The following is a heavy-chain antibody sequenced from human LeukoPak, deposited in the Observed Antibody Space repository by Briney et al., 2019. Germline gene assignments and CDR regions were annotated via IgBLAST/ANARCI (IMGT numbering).Heavy chain of an antibody. Sequence: SETLSLTCTVSGGSISSGSYYWSWIRQPAGKGLEWIGRIYTSGSTNYNPSLKSRVTISVDTSKNQFSLKLSSVTAADTAVYYCARLSGMGNFDYWGQGTLVTVSS. D-gene: IGHD1-14*01. CDR1: GGSISSGSYY. J-gene: IGHJ4*02. CDR2: IYTSGST. V-gene: IGHV4-61*02. CDR3: ARLSGMGNFDY.